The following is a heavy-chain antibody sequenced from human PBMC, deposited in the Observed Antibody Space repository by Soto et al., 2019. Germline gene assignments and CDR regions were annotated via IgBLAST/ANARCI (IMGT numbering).Heavy chain of an antibody. Sequence: PGESLKISCEGSGYRFTTYCIGWVRQMPGKGLEWMGFIYPGDSDTRYSPSFRGQVTISADKSINTAFLQWRSLKASDTARYYCARYGEIGNCFSTGCQMVDNWFDPWGQGALVTVSS. D-gene: IGHD2-2*01. CDR3: ARYGEIGNCFSTGCQMVDNWFDP. CDR2: IYPGDSDT. V-gene: IGHV5-51*01. J-gene: IGHJ5*02. CDR1: GYRFTTYC.